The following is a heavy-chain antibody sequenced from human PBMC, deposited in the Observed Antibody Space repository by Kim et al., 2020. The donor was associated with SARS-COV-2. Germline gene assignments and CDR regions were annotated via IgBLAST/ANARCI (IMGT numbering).Heavy chain of an antibody. V-gene: IGHV3-48*02. CDR3: ARGAQSRWEMLDY. CDR1: GFTFSDHT. D-gene: IGHD6-13*01. CDR2: ISTNSHNT. Sequence: GGSLRLSCAASGFTFSDHTMNWVRQAPGKGLEWVSYISTNSHNTLYSDSVRGRFTISRDDAKKSLYLQMNSLRDDDTALYYCARGAQSRWEMLDYWGQGTLVIASS. J-gene: IGHJ4*02.